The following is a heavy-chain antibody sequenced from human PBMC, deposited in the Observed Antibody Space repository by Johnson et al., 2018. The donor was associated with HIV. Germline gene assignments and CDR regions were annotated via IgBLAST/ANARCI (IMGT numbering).Heavy chain of an antibody. CDR1: GFTFSGYG. J-gene: IGHJ3*02. CDR3: ARGNRPPYSSSSRIDI. Sequence: VQLVESGGGVVQPGRSLRLSCAVSGFTFSGYGMHWVRQAPGKGLEWVSLISWDGGSTYYADSVKGRVTISRDNSKNSLYLQMNSLRAEDTAVYYCARGNRPPYSSSSRIDICGQGTMVTVSS. V-gene: IGHV3-43D*04. CDR2: ISWDGGST. D-gene: IGHD6-13*01.